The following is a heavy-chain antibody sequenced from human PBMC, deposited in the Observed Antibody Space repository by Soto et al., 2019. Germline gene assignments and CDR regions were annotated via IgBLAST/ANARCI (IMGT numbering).Heavy chain of an antibody. CDR2: VYHSGAT. CDR1: GGSISTSDYT. V-gene: IGHV4-30-2*01. Sequence: QLQLQESGSGLIKPSQTLSLTCAVSGGSISTSDYTWSWIRQPPGRRLEWIGSVYHSGATHYMPSLKNRLPMSLDKSKNQFSLDLTSVTAADTAVYYCVRERTIFGVAPGGGVDVWGQGTTVTVSS. CDR3: VRERTIFGVAPGGGVDV. J-gene: IGHJ6*02. D-gene: IGHD3-3*01.